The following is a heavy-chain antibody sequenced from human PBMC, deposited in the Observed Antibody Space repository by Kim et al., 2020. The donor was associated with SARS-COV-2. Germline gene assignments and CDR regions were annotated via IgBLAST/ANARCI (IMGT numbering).Heavy chain of an antibody. J-gene: IGHJ4*02. CDR3: ARGPLGWELPPYFDY. Sequence: GGSLRLSCAASGFTVSSNYMSWVRQAPGKGLEWVSVIYSGGSTYYADSVKGRFTISRHNSKNTLYLQMNSLRTEDTAVYYCARGPLGWELPPYFDYWGQGTLVTVSS. D-gene: IGHD1-26*01. CDR2: IYSGGST. V-gene: IGHV3-53*04. CDR1: GFTVSSNY.